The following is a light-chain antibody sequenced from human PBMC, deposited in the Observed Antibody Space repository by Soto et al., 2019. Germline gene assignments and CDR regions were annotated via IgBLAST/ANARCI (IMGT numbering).Light chain of an antibody. J-gene: IGKJ4*01. Sequence: EIVLTQYPGTLSLSPGERATLSCRASQSVSNKWLAWYQQKLGQAPILLISGASRRATGIPDRSSGRGSGAEFSLTISSLAPEDFAVYYCQQYGGSRLTFGGGTKVEIK. CDR1: QSVSNKW. CDR3: QQYGGSRLT. V-gene: IGKV3-20*01. CDR2: GAS.